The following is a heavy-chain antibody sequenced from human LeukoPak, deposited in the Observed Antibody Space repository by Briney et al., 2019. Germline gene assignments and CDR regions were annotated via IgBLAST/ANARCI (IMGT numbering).Heavy chain of an antibody. D-gene: IGHD3-22*01. CDR2: IYYSGST. CDR1: GGSVSSGSYY. CDR3: ARFQYYYDSSGYSAFDI. V-gene: IGHV4-61*01. Sequence: SETLSLTCTVSGGSVSSGSYYWSWIRQPPGKGLEWIGYIYYSGSTNYNPSLKSRVTISVDTSKNQFSLKLSSVTAADTAVYYCARFQYYYDSSGYSAFDIWGQGTMVTVSS. J-gene: IGHJ3*02.